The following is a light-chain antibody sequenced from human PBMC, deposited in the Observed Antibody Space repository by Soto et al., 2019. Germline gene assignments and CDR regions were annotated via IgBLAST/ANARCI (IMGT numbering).Light chain of an antibody. J-gene: IGKJ4*01. CDR3: QQYGSYPLT. CDR2: GIS. CDR1: QSVSSNY. V-gene: IGKV3-20*01. Sequence: EIVLTQSPGTLSLSPGERATLSCRASQSVSSNYLARYQQKPGQAPRLLIYGISTRATGIPDRFSGSGSGTDFTLTISRLEPEDFAVYYCQQYGSYPLTFGGGTKVEIK.